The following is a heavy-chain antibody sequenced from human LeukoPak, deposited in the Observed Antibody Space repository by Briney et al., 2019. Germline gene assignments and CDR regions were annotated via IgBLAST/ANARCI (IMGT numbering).Heavy chain of an antibody. CDR2: ISAYNGNT. J-gene: IGHJ4*02. D-gene: IGHD1-26*01. V-gene: IGHV1-18*01. CDR3: ARWGNVLGATYFDY. Sequence: ASVKVSCKASGYTFTSYGISWVRQAPGQGLEWMGWISAYNGNTNYAQTLQGRVTMTTDTSTSTAYMELRSLRSDDTAVYYCARWGNVLGATYFDYWGQGTLVTVSS. CDR1: GYTFTSYG.